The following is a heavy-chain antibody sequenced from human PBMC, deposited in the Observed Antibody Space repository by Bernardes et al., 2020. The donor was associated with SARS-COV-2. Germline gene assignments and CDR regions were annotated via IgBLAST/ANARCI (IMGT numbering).Heavy chain of an antibody. CDR1: GGSISSDY. J-gene: IGHJ2*01. CDR3: ARGFDL. CDR2: IYYSGST. V-gene: IGHV4-59*01. Sequence: SETLSLTCTVSGGSISSDYSSWIRQPPRKGLEWIWYIYYSGSTKYNPSLKSRVTTSVDTSKNQFSLKLSSVTAAETAVYYCARGFDLWGRGTLVTVSS.